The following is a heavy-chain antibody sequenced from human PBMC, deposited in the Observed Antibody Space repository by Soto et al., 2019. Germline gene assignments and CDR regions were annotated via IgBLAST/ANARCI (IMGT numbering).Heavy chain of an antibody. Sequence: EVQLVESGGGLVQPGGSLRLSCAASGFTFSTYAINWVRQAPGKGLEWLSYISSGSTTIFYAGSVKGRFTVSRDNAKNSMYLQMNGLRDEDTAVYYCARGGYYDQKGFNIWGQGTMVTVSS. V-gene: IGHV3-48*02. CDR1: GFTFSTYA. J-gene: IGHJ3*02. CDR2: ISSGSTTI. CDR3: ARGGYYDQKGFNI. D-gene: IGHD3-22*01.